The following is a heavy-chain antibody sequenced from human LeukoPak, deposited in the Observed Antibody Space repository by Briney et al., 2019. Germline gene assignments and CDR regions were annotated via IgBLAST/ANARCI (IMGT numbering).Heavy chain of an antibody. CDR1: GFTVSSNY. D-gene: IGHD2-2*01. J-gene: IGHJ4*02. Sequence: PGGSLRLSCAASGFTVSSNYMSWVRQAPGKGLEWVSVIYSDGTTYYADSVKGRFAISRDNSKNTLYLQMNTLRADDTAVYYCAKGDIVVQPAARPFDYWGQGALVTVSS. CDR3: AKGDIVVQPAARPFDY. CDR2: IYSDGTT. V-gene: IGHV3-53*01.